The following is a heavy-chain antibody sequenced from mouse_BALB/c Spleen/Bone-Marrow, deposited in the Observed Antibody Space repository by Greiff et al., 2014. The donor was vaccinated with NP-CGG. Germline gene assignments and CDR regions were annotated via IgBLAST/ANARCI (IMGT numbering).Heavy chain of an antibody. CDR2: IDPANGNT. D-gene: IGHD1-1*01. V-gene: IGHV14-3*02. Sequence: VQLKESGAELVKPGASVKLSCTASGFNIKDTYMHWVKQRPEQGLEWIGRIDPANGNTKYDPKFQGKATIPADTSSNTAYLQLSSLTSEDTAVYYCAFYYYGSSLFAYWGQGTLVTVSA. J-gene: IGHJ3*01. CDR3: AFYYYGSSLFAY. CDR1: GFNIKDTY.